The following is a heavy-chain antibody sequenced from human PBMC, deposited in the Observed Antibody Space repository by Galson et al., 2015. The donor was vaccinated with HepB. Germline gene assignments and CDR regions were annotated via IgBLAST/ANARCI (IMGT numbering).Heavy chain of an antibody. J-gene: IGHJ6*02. Sequence: SVKVSCKASGYTFTSYGISWVRQAPGQGLEWMGWISAYNGNTNYAQKLQGRVTMTTDTSTSTAYMELRSLRSDDTAVYYCARDSGVVVPAASYYYYGMDVWGQGTTVTVSS. D-gene: IGHD2-2*01. CDR1: GYTFTSYG. V-gene: IGHV1-18*04. CDR3: ARDSGVVVPAASYYYYGMDV. CDR2: ISAYNGNT.